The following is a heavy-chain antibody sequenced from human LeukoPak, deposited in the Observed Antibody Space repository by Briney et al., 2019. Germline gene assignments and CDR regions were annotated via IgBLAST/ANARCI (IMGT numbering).Heavy chain of an antibody. Sequence: GGSLRLSCAASGFTFKGYAMSWVRQAPGKGLEWVSCITNSGGSTYYADSVKGRFTISRDNTKNSLYLQMNSLRAEDTALYYCAKDYGDYVYYFDYWGQGTLVTVSS. J-gene: IGHJ4*02. D-gene: IGHD4-17*01. CDR2: ITNSGGST. CDR1: GFTFKGYA. CDR3: AKDYGDYVYYFDY. V-gene: IGHV3-23*01.